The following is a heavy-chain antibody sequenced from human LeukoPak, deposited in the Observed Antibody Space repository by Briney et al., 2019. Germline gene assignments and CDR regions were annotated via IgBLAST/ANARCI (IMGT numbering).Heavy chain of an antibody. D-gene: IGHD6-13*01. V-gene: IGHV3-66*01. CDR3: AAQQLGHYYYGMDV. CDR1: GFTVSSNY. Sequence: GGSLRLSCAASGFTVSSNYMSWVRQAPGKGLEWVSVIYSGGSTYYADSVKGRFTISRDNSKNTLYLQMNSLRAEDTAVYYCAAQQLGHYYYGMDVWGQGTTVTVSS. CDR2: IYSGGST. J-gene: IGHJ6*02.